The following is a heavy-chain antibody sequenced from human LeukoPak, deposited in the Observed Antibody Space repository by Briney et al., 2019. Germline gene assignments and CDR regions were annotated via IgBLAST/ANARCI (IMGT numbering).Heavy chain of an antibody. Sequence: SVKLSCKASAGTFSSYAVSWVRQAPGQGLEWMGRIIPILGIANYAQKFQGRVTITADKSTSTAYMELSSLRSEDTAVYYCARGPRITMIVGPFDYWGQGTLVTVSS. J-gene: IGHJ4*02. CDR2: IIPILGIA. V-gene: IGHV1-69*04. CDR3: ARGPRITMIVGPFDY. CDR1: AGTFSSYA. D-gene: IGHD3-22*01.